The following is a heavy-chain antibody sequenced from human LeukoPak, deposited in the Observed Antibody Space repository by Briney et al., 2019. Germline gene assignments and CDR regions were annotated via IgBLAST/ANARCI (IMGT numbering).Heavy chain of an antibody. D-gene: IGHD6-13*01. Sequence: SETLSLTCTVSGGSISSYYWSWIRQPPGKGLEWIGYIYTSGSTNYNPSLKRRVTISVDTSKNQFPWKQRCVAPADTAVYYCARSYSSSWFFDHWGQGTLVTVSS. J-gene: IGHJ4*02. CDR3: ARSYSSSWFFDH. V-gene: IGHV4-4*09. CDR1: GGSISSYY. CDR2: IYTSGST.